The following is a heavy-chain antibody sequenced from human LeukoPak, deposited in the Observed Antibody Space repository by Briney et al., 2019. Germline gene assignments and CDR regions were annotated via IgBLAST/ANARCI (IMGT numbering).Heavy chain of an antibody. D-gene: IGHD3-3*01. Sequence: GASVSVSCTTSGYSFTDYYIHWGRQAPGQGLEWMGWINPKSGRTSSARKFQDRVTMTRDPSISTVYMDMAWLTSDDTAIYFCARADFVDAGPYLIGPWGQGTLVTVSS. CDR3: ARADFVDAGPYLIGP. CDR1: GYSFTDYY. CDR2: INPKSGRT. J-gene: IGHJ5*02. V-gene: IGHV1-2*02.